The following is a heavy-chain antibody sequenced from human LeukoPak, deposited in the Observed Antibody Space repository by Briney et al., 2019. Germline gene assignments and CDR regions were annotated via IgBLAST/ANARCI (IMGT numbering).Heavy chain of an antibody. CDR2: ISGSGGST. D-gene: IGHD1-26*01. CDR1: GVTFSSYA. V-gene: IGHV3-23*01. CDR3: AKREGGVGATDY. J-gene: IGHJ4*02. Sequence: GGSLRLSCEASGVTFSSYALSWVRQAPGKGLEWVSAISGSGGSTYYADSVKGRFTISRDNSKNTLYLQMNSLRAEDTAVYYCAKREGGVGATDYWGQGTLVTVSS.